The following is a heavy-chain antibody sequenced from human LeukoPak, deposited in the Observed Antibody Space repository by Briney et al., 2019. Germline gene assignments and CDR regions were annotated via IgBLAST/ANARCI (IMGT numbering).Heavy chain of an antibody. D-gene: IGHD4-17*01. Sequence: PGGSLRLSCAASELTVSSNYMSWVRQAPGKGLEWVSVIYSGGNTYYADSVKGRFTISRDNSKNTLYLQMNSLRAEDTAVYYCAKEDDYGDLGFDYWGQGTLVTVSS. J-gene: IGHJ4*02. CDR2: IYSGGNT. CDR1: ELTVSSNY. V-gene: IGHV3-53*01. CDR3: AKEDDYGDLGFDY.